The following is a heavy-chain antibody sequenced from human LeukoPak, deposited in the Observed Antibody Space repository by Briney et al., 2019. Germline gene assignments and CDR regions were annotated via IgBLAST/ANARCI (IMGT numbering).Heavy chain of an antibody. Sequence: ASVKVSCKASGYTFTSYGISWVRQAPGQGLEWMGWISAYNGNTNYAQKLQGRVTMTTDTSTSTAYMELRSLRSDDTAVYYCARDSGSTGIWYYYYYGMDVWGQGTTVTVSS. CDR2: ISAYNGNT. J-gene: IGHJ6*02. CDR3: ARDSGSTGIWYYYYYGMDV. CDR1: GYTFTSYG. D-gene: IGHD1-1*01. V-gene: IGHV1-18*01.